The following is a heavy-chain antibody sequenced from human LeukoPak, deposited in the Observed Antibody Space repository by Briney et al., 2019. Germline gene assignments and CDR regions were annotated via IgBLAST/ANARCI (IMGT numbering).Heavy chain of an antibody. Sequence: GGSLRLSCAASGFTFSSYAMSWVRRAPGQGLEWVSGIYAGGGTTYYADSVKGRFTISRDDSKNTLYLQMNSLRAEDAAVYYCAKSGRVFDTSGYYWFPNWGQGILVTASS. CDR1: GFTFSSYA. CDR2: IYAGGGTT. CDR3: AKSGRVFDTSGYYWFPN. D-gene: IGHD3-22*01. V-gene: IGHV3-23*01. J-gene: IGHJ4*02.